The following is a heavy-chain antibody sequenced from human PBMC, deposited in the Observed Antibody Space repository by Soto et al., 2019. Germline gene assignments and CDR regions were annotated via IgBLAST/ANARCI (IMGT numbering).Heavy chain of an antibody. CDR2: ISYDGSNK. D-gene: IGHD1-1*01. V-gene: IGHV3-30-3*01. CDR1: GFTFSNNA. J-gene: IGHJ6*02. Sequence: QVQLVESGGGVVQPGRSLSLSCAASGFTFSNNAMDWVRQARGKGLAWVAVISYDGSNKYIAESVKGRFTISRDNSKNTLFLQVNSLRAEDTAVYYCARGTTTPAFSAMDVWGQGTTVTVSS. CDR3: ARGTTTPAFSAMDV.